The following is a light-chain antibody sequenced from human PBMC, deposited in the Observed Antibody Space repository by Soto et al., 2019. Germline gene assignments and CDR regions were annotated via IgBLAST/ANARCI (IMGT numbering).Light chain of an antibody. CDR2: WAS. CDR3: QQYFLSPIS. V-gene: IGKV4-1*01. Sequence: TQTPGSLTISVGYRSTINYKSIHSLFSSSNKKDYLAWYQQKSGQSPKLLIYWASSRESGVPDRFSGSGSGTDFTLTISSLQAEDVAVYYCQQYFLSPISFGQGTRLEIK. CDR1: HSLFSSSNKKDY. J-gene: IGKJ5*01.